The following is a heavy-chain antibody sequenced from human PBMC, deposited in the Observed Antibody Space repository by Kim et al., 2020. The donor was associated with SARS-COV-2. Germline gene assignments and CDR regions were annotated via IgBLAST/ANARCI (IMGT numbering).Heavy chain of an antibody. Sequence: GGSLRLSCAASGFTFSSYSMNWVRQAPGKGLEWVSYISSSSTIYYADSVKGRFTISRDNAKNSLYLQMNSLRDEDTAVYYCARGYGGGFYFDYWGQGTLVTVSS. J-gene: IGHJ4*02. V-gene: IGHV3-48*02. CDR3: ARGYGGGFYFDY. D-gene: IGHD3-16*01. CDR1: GFTFSSYS. CDR2: ISSSSTI.